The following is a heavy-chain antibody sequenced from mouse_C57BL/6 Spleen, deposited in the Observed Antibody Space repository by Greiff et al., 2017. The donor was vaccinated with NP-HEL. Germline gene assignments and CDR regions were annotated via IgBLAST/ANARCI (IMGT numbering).Heavy chain of an antibody. J-gene: IGHJ1*03. CDR1: GFTFSSYA. V-gene: IGHV5-4*01. CDR3: AREGGGDLWYFDV. Sequence: EVMLVESGGGLVKPGGSLKLSCAASGFTFSSYAMSWVRQTPEKRLEWVATISDGGSYTYYPDNVKGRFTISRDNAKNNLYLQMSHLKSEDTAMYYCAREGGGDLWYFDVWGTGTTVTVSS. CDR2: ISDGGSYT. D-gene: IGHD3-3*01.